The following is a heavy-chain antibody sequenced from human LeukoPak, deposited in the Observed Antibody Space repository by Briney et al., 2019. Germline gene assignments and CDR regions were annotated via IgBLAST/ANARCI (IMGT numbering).Heavy chain of an antibody. J-gene: IGHJ4*02. CDR2: IYYSGST. CDR3: ARQEYSSSWYDY. Sequence: SETLSLTCTVSGGSISSYYWSWIWQPPGKGLEWIGYIYYSGSTNYNPSLKSRVTMSLDTSKNQISLKLSSVTAADTAVYYCARQEYSSSWYDYWGQGTLVTVSS. D-gene: IGHD6-13*01. CDR1: GGSISSYY. V-gene: IGHV4-59*01.